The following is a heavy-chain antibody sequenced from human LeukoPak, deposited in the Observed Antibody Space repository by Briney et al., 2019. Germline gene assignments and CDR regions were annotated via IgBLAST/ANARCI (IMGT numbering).Heavy chain of an antibody. V-gene: IGHV1-69*04. CDR3: ARGTWAHGMDV. CDR1: GGTFSSYA. Sequence: GASVKVSCKASGGTFSSYAISWVRQAPGQGLEWMGRIIPILGIANYAQKFQGRVTITADKSTSTAYMELSSLRSEDTAVHYCARGTWAHGMDVWGQGTTVTVSS. D-gene: IGHD2-8*01. J-gene: IGHJ6*02. CDR2: IIPILGIA.